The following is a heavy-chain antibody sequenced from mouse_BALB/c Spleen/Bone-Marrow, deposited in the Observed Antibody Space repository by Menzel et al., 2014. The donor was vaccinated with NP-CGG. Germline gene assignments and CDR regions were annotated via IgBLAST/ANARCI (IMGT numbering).Heavy chain of an antibody. CDR1: VFNIKDTY. D-gene: IGHD1-1*01. Sequence: VQLKESGAELVKPGASVKLSCTASVFNIKDTYMHWVKQRPEQGLEWIGRIDPANGNTKYDPKFQGKATITADTSSNTAYLQLSSLTSEDTAVYYCARYYYGSSLFDYWGQGTTLTVSS. CDR3: ARYYYGSSLFDY. J-gene: IGHJ2*01. CDR2: IDPANGNT. V-gene: IGHV14-3*02.